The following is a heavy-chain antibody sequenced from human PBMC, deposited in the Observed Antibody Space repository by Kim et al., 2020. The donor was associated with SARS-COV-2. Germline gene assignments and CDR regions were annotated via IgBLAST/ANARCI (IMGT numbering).Heavy chain of an antibody. Sequence: GGSLRLSCAASGFTFSSYAMSWVRQAPGKGLEWVSAISGSGGSTYYADSVKGRFTISRDNSKNTLYLQMNSLRAEDTAVYYCAMRGTMVRGVIITRYFDLWGRGTLVTVSS. CDR1: GFTFSSYA. V-gene: IGHV3-23*01. J-gene: IGHJ2*01. D-gene: IGHD3-10*01. CDR3: AMRGTMVRGVIITRYFDL. CDR2: ISGSGGST.